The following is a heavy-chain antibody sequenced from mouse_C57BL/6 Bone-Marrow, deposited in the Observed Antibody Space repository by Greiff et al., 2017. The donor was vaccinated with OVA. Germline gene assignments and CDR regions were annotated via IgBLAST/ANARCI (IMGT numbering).Heavy chain of an antibody. D-gene: IGHD2-2*01. CDR2: ILPGSGST. CDR3: ARKGLGAMDY. CDR1: GYTFTGYW. J-gene: IGHJ4*01. Sequence: QVQLQQSGAELMKPGASVKLSCKATGYTFTGYWIEWVKQRPGHGLEWIGEILPGSGSTNYTEKFKGKATFTADTSSNTAYMQLSSLTTEDSAIYYCARKGLGAMDYWGQGTSVTVSS. V-gene: IGHV1-9*01.